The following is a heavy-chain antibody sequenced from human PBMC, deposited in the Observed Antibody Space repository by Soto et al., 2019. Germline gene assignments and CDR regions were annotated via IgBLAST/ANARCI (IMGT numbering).Heavy chain of an antibody. J-gene: IGHJ6*03. V-gene: IGHV1-18*01. D-gene: IGHD3-10*01. Sequence: ASVKVSCKASGYTFTSYGISWVRQAPGQGLEWMGWISAYNGNTNYAQKLQGRVTMTTDTSTSTAYMELRSLRSDDTAVYYCALTPSTYYYGSGSYYNSKYYYYYMDVWGKGTTVTVSS. CDR1: GYTFTSYG. CDR2: ISAYNGNT. CDR3: ALTPSTYYYGSGSYYNSKYYYYYMDV.